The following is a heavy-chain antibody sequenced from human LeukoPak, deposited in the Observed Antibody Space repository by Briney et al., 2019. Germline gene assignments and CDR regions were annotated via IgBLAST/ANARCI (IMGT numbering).Heavy chain of an antibody. CDR1: GFTFSAYA. CDR3: AIHTVGETIGWDAFDI. CDR2: ITGSGVTK. V-gene: IGHV3-23*01. J-gene: IGHJ3*02. D-gene: IGHD1-26*01. Sequence: GGSLRLSCAVSGFTFSAYAMSWVRQAPGKGLEWVSSITGSGVTKYYADSVKGRFTMSRDNSKNTLYLQMNSLRVEDTAVYYCAIHTVGETIGWDAFDIWGQGTLGTVSS.